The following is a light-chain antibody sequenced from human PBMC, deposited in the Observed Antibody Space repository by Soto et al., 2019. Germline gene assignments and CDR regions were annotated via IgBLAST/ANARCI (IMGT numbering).Light chain of an antibody. Sequence: IVLTQSPGTLSLSPWERATLSCRASQSVSGSYLAWYQQKPGQAPSLLMYGASRRATGIPERFSGSGSGTEFTLTISSLQPDDVATYYCQQYNEYSWTFGQGTKVDIK. V-gene: IGKV3-20*01. CDR1: QSVSGSY. J-gene: IGKJ1*01. CDR2: GAS. CDR3: QQYNEYSWT.